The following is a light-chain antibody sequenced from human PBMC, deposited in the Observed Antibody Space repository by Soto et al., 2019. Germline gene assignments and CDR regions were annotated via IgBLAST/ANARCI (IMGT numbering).Light chain of an antibody. CDR1: SSDVGGYNY. CDR3: SSYSGTNYHYV. Sequence: QSALTRPPSAKRSFGESVTISCTGTSSDVGGYNYVSWYQQHPGKAPKLMIYEVSERPSGVPDRFSGSKSGNTASLTVSGLQADDEADYYCSSYSGTNYHYVFGTGTKVPVL. CDR2: EVS. V-gene: IGLV2-8*02. J-gene: IGLJ1*01.